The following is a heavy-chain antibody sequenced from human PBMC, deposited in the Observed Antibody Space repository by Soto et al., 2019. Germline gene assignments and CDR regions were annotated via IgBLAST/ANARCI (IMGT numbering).Heavy chain of an antibody. V-gene: IGHV3-43*01. CDR2: ISWDGGST. CDR3: AKVLVDYYDSSGYYLVDAFDI. CDR1: GFTFDDYT. D-gene: IGHD3-22*01. Sequence: GGSLRLSCAASGFTFDDYTMHWVRQAPGKGLEWVSLISWDGGSTYYADSVKGRFTISRNNSKNSLYLQMNSLRAEDTAVYYCAKVLVDYYDSSGYYLVDAFDIWGQGTMVTVSS. J-gene: IGHJ3*02.